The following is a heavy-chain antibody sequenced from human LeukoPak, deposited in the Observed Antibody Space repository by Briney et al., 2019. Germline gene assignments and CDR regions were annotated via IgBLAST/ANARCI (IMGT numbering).Heavy chain of an antibody. V-gene: IGHV1-18*01. Sequence: ASVKVSCKASGYTFTSYGISWVRQAPGQGLEWMGWISAYNGNTNYAQKLQGRVTMTTDTSTSTAYMELRSLRSDDTAVYYCARVPSLGDYDILTGYLTHYYMDVWGKGTTVTISS. CDR1: GYTFTSYG. J-gene: IGHJ6*03. D-gene: IGHD3-9*01. CDR2: ISAYNGNT. CDR3: ARVPSLGDYDILTGYLTHYYMDV.